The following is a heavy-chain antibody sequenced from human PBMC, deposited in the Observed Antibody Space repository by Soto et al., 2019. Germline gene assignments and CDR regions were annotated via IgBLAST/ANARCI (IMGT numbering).Heavy chain of an antibody. V-gene: IGHV3-30-3*01. J-gene: IGHJ4*02. D-gene: IGHD6-19*01. Sequence: GGSLRLSCAASGFTFSSYAMHWVRQAPGKGLEWVAVISYDGSNKYYADSVKGRFTISRDNSKNTLYLQMNSLRAEDTAVYYCARDRLAVAGTEDYWGQGTLVTVSS. CDR1: GFTFSSYA. CDR3: ARDRLAVAGTEDY. CDR2: ISYDGSNK.